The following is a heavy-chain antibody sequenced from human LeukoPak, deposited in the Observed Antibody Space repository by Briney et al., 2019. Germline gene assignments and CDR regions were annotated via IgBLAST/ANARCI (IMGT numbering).Heavy chain of an antibody. CDR2: ISAYNGNT. D-gene: IGHD6-13*01. V-gene: IGHV1-18*01. CDR1: GYTFTSYG. J-gene: IGHJ6*03. Sequence: ASVKVSCKASGYTFTSYGINWVRQAPGQGLEWMGWISAYNGNTNYAQKLQGRVTMTTDTSTSTAYMELRSLGSDDTAVYYCAREMIAAAGRTKFLCYYYYMDVWGKGTTVTVSS. CDR3: AREMIAAAGRTKFLCYYYYMDV.